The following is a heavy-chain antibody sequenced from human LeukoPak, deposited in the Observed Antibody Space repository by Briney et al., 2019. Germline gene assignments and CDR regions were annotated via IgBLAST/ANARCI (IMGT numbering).Heavy chain of an antibody. Sequence: GASVKVSCKASGGTFSSYAISWVRQAPGQGLEWMGGIIPIFGTANYAQKFQGRVTMTRDTSTSTVYMELGSLRSEDTAVYYCARDGGPGSGWSHTLRYWGQGTLVTVSS. CDR1: GGTFSSYA. V-gene: IGHV1-69*05. J-gene: IGHJ4*02. CDR3: ARDGGPGSGWSHTLRY. D-gene: IGHD6-19*01. CDR2: IIPIFGTA.